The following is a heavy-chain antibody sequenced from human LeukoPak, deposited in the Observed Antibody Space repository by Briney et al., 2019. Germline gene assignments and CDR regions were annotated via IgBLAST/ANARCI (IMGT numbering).Heavy chain of an antibody. Sequence: VASVKVSCTASGYTFTSYGISWVRQAPGQGLEWMGWISAYNGNTNYAQKLQGRVTMTTDTSTSTAYMELRSLRSDDTAVYYCARDFGGYDSGYYYYYGMDVWGQGTTVTVSS. D-gene: IGHD5-12*01. CDR2: ISAYNGNT. V-gene: IGHV1-18*01. J-gene: IGHJ6*02. CDR3: ARDFGGYDSGYYYYYGMDV. CDR1: GYTFTSYG.